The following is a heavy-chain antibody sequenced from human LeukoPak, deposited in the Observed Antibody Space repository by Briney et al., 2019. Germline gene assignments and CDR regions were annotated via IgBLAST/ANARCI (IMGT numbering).Heavy chain of an antibody. CDR3: ARGSDCSGGSCYSYWYFDL. Sequence: GGSLKLSCAASGFTFSSYSMTWVRQAPGKGLEWVSVISGSGGSTYYGDSVKGRFTISRDNAKNTLYLQMNSLRAEDTAMYYCARGSDCSGGSCYSYWYFDLWGRGTLVTVSS. D-gene: IGHD2-15*01. V-gene: IGHV3-23*01. J-gene: IGHJ2*01. CDR2: ISGSGGST. CDR1: GFTFSSYS.